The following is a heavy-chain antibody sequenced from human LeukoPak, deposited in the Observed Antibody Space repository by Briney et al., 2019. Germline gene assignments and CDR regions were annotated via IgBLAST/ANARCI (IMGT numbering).Heavy chain of an antibody. Sequence: GGSLRLSCAASGFTLDDYGMSWVRQAPGKGLEWVSGINWIGGSTGYADSAKGRFTISRDNAKNSLFLQMNSLRAEDTALYYCAREGYCSSTRCYEAGLDVWGQGTTVTVSS. V-gene: IGHV3-20*04. J-gene: IGHJ6*02. D-gene: IGHD2-2*01. CDR1: GFTLDDYG. CDR2: INWIGGST. CDR3: AREGYCSSTRCYEAGLDV.